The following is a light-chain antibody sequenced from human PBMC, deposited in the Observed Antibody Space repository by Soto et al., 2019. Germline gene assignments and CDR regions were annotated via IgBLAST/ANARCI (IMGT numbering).Light chain of an antibody. J-gene: IGLJ3*02. Sequence: QSVLTQPASVSGSLGQSITISCTGTSSDVGSYNFVSWYQHHPGKAPKLLIYEASKRPSGVSNRFSGSKSGNTASLTISRLQAEDEGDYYCCSFAGRMTWVFGGRTKVTVL. V-gene: IGLV2-23*01. CDR3: CSFAGRMTWV. CDR1: SSDVGSYNF. CDR2: EAS.